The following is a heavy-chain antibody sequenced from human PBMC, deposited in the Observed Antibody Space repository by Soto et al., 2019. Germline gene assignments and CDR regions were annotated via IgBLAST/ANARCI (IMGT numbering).Heavy chain of an antibody. D-gene: IGHD1-20*01. Sequence: EVQLVESGGGLVQPGGSLRLSCAASGFALSTYWMTWVRQAPGKGLEWVANINEDGSEKYHVDSVKGRFIVSRDNAKNSLYLQMNSLRVEDTAMYYCVTPRFDYWGQGTLVNVSS. CDR3: VTPRFDY. J-gene: IGHJ4*02. V-gene: IGHV3-7*03. CDR2: INEDGSEK. CDR1: GFALSTYW.